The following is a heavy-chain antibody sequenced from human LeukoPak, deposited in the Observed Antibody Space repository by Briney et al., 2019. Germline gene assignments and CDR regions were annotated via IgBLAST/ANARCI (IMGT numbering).Heavy chain of an antibody. V-gene: IGHV3-48*04. CDR2: ISSSGSTI. D-gene: IGHD1-26*01. J-gene: IGHJ4*02. CDR1: GFTFSSYS. CDR3: ARDGHSGFDY. Sequence: PGGSLRLSCAASGFTFSSYSMNWVRQAPGKGLEWVSYISSSGSTIYYADSVKGRFTISRDNAKNSLYLQMNSLKAEDTAVYYCARDGHSGFDYWGQGTLVTVSS.